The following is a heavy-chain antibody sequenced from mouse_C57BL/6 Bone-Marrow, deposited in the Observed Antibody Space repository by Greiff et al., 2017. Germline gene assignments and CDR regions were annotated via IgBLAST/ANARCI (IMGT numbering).Heavy chain of an antibody. J-gene: IGHJ4*01. V-gene: IGHV1-85*01. CDR3: ARKGLRYGYAMDY. CDR2: IYPRDGST. Sequence: VQLQQSGPELVKPGASVKLSCKASGYTFTSYDINWVKQRPGQGLEWIGWIYPRDGSTKYNEKFKGKATLTVDTSSSTAYMELHSQTSEDSAVYFCARKGLRYGYAMDYWGQGTSVTVSS. D-gene: IGHD1-1*01. CDR1: GYTFTSYD.